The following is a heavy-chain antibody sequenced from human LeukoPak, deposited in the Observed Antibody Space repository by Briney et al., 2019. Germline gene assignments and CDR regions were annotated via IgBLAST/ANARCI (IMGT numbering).Heavy chain of an antibody. D-gene: IGHD3-22*01. Sequence: GGSLRLSCAASGFTFSSYSMNWVRQAPGKGLEWVSSISSSSSYIYYADSVKGRFTISRDNAKNSLYLQMNSLRAEDTAVYYCARGHYDSSGSYGMDVWGQGTTVTVSS. J-gene: IGHJ6*02. CDR2: ISSSSSYI. CDR1: GFTFSSYS. V-gene: IGHV3-21*01. CDR3: ARGHYDSSGSYGMDV.